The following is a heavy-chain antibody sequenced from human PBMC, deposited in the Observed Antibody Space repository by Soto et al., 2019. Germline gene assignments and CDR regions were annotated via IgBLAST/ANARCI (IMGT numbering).Heavy chain of an antibody. D-gene: IGHD6-6*01. J-gene: IGHJ6*02. V-gene: IGHV1-18*04. Sequence: QVQLVQSGAEVKKPGASVKVSCKASGYTFTSYGISWVRQAPGQGLEWMGWISAYNGNTNYAQKFQGRVTITADESTSTAYMELSSLRSEDTAVYYCARAWRGSSYYYGMDVWGQGTTVTVSS. CDR2: ISAYNGNT. CDR3: ARAWRGSSYYYGMDV. CDR1: GYTFTSYG.